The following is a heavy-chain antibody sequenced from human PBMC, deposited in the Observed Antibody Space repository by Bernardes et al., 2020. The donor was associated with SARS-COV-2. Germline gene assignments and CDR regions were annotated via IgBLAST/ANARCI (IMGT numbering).Heavy chain of an antibody. V-gene: IGHV5-10-1*01. J-gene: IGHJ6*02. Sequence: GESLKISCQASGYSFSNYWISWVRQVPGKGLEWMGRIDPRDSYSDYSPSLQGHVVMSIDKSISAAYLQWYSLRASDTATYYCATGTRMANTFYYYGMDVWGQGTTVAVSS. CDR2: IDPRDSYS. CDR1: GYSFSNYW. D-gene: IGHD2-2*02. CDR3: ATGTRMANTFYYYGMDV.